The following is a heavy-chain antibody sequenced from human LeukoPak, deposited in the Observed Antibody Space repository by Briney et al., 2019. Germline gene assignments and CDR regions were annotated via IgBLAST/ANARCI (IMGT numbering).Heavy chain of an antibody. V-gene: IGHV1-8*03. D-gene: IGHD3-10*01. CDR2: MNPNSGNT. CDR3: ARGYYYGSGSYPVFDY. Sequence: ASVKVSCKASGYTFTSYDINWVRQATGQGLEWMGWMNPNSGNTGYAQKFQGRVTITRNTSISTAYMELSSLRSEDTAVYYCARGYYYGSGSYPVFDYWGQGTLVTVSS. CDR1: GYTFTSYD. J-gene: IGHJ4*02.